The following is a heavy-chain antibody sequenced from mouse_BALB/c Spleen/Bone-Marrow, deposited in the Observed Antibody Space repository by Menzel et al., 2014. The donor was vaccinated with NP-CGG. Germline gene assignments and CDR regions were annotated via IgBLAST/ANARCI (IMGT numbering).Heavy chain of an antibody. D-gene: IGHD1-1*02. CDR3: ARHGNYAMDY. Sequence: VKLVESGPDLVSPSQSLSITCTVSGFSLTSYGLHWVRQPPGKGLEWLVVIWSDGSTTYNSALKSRLSISKDNSKSQVFLKMNSLQTDDTAMYYCARHGNYAMDYWGQGTSVTVSS. V-gene: IGHV2-6-2*01. CDR1: GFSLTSYG. J-gene: IGHJ4*01. CDR2: IWSDGST.